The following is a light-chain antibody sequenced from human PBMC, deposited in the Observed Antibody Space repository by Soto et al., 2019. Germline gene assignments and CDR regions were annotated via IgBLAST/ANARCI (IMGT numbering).Light chain of an antibody. CDR2: DVS. CDR1: GSDVGGFNF. Sequence: QSVLTQPASVSGSPGQSITISCTGTGSDVGGFNFVPWYQQHPGKAPKLIIYDVSDRPSGVSNRFSGSKSGNTASLTISGLQTEDEAAYYCSSYTGTTTLGYVFGTGTKVTVL. J-gene: IGLJ1*01. CDR3: SSYTGTTTLGYV. V-gene: IGLV2-14*03.